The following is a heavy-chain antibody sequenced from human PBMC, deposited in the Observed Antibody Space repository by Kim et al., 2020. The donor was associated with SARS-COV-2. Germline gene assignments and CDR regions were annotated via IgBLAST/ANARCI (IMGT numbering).Heavy chain of an antibody. V-gene: IGHV1-58*01. Sequence: NTNYSQRVQERVTIPGDRSTRKAYVELSSLRSEDTAVYYCAARTGTTSDYWGQGTLVTVSS. CDR2: NT. CDR3: AARTGTTSDY. D-gene: IGHD1-1*01. J-gene: IGHJ4*02.